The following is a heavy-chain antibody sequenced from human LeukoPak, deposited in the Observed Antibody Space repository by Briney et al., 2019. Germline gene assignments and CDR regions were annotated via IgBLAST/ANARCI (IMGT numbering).Heavy chain of an antibody. V-gene: IGHV1-46*01. CDR3: ARGGITMVRGVPSH. D-gene: IGHD3-10*01. Sequence: ASVTVSCKASGYTFTNYYIHWMRQAPGQGLEWMGIINPSGGSTSYAQKFQGRVTMTRDTSTSTVYMELSSLRSEDTAVYYCARGGITMVRGVPSHWGQGTLVTVSS. CDR1: GYTFTNYY. J-gene: IGHJ4*02. CDR2: INPSGGST.